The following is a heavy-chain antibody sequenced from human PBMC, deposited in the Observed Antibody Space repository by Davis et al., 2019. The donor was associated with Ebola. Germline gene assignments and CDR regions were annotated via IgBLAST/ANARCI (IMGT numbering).Heavy chain of an antibody. CDR1: GFTFSSYW. CDR3: ASLAVAGTSDAFDI. Sequence: PGGSLRLSCAASGFTFSSYWMSWVRQAPGKGLEWVANIKQDGSEKYYVDSVKGRFTISRDNAKNSLYLQMNSLRAEDTAVYYCASLAVAGTSDAFDIWGQGTMVTVSS. V-gene: IGHV3-7*01. CDR2: IKQDGSEK. D-gene: IGHD6-19*01. J-gene: IGHJ3*02.